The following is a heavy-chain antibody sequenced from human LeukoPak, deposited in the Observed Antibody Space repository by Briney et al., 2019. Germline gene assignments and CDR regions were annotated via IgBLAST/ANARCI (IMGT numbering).Heavy chain of an antibody. D-gene: IGHD3-9*01. Sequence: ASVKVSCKASGGTFSSYAISWVRQAPGQGLEWMGGIIPIFDSASYAQKFQGRVTITADESTSTAYMELSSLRSEDTAVYYCARENQYFDWSRAFDIWGQGTMVTVSS. J-gene: IGHJ3*02. CDR3: ARENQYFDWSRAFDI. CDR1: GGTFSSYA. V-gene: IGHV1-69*01. CDR2: IIPIFDSA.